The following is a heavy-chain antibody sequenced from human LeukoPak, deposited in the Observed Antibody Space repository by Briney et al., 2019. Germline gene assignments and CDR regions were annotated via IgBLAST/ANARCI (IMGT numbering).Heavy chain of an antibody. Sequence: VASVKVSCKASGYTFTGYYMHWVRQAPGQGLEWMGWINPNSGGTNYAQKFQGRVTMTRDTSISTAYMELSRLRSDDTAVYYCARGDYGDYGYFDYWGQGTLVTVSP. CDR1: GYTFTGYY. D-gene: IGHD4-17*01. CDR3: ARGDYGDYGYFDY. CDR2: INPNSGGT. J-gene: IGHJ4*02. V-gene: IGHV1-2*02.